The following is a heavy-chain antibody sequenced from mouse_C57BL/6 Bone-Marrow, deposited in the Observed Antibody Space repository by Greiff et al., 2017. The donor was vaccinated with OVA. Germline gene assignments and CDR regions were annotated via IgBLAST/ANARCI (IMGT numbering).Heavy chain of an antibody. J-gene: IGHJ1*03. V-gene: IGHV5-2*03. CDR1: EYEFPSHD. CDR2: INSDGGST. D-gene: IGHD2-3*01. Sequence: EVKLVESGGGLVQPGESLKLSCESNEYEFPSHDMSWVRKTPEKRLELVAAINSDGGSTYYPDTMERRFIISRDNTKKTLYLQMSSLRSEDTALYYCARRGWLLRPSYWYFDVWGTGTTVTVSS. CDR3: ARRGWLLRPSYWYFDV.